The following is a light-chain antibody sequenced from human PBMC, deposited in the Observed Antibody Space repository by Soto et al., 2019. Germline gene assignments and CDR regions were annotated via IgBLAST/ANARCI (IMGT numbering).Light chain of an antibody. CDR3: CSHAGSYTYV. Sequence: QSALTQPRSVSGSPGQSVTISCTVTSSDVGGYKYVSWYQQHPGKAPKVMIYDVSKRPSGVPDRFSGSKSGNTASLTISGLQADDEADYYCCSHAGSYTYVFGTGTKLTVL. V-gene: IGLV2-11*01. J-gene: IGLJ1*01. CDR1: SSDVGGYKY. CDR2: DVS.